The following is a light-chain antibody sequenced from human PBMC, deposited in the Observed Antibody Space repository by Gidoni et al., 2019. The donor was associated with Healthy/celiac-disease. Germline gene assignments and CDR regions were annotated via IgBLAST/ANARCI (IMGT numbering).Light chain of an antibody. Sequence: EIVLTQSPGTLSLSPGERATLSCRASQSISFRYLAWYQQKPGQAPRLLIYDASNRATGIPDRFSGSGSGTDFTLTISRLEPEDFAVYYCQQYGGSPLTFGGGTKVEIK. V-gene: IGKV3-20*01. CDR3: QQYGGSPLT. CDR2: DAS. J-gene: IGKJ4*01. CDR1: QSISFRY.